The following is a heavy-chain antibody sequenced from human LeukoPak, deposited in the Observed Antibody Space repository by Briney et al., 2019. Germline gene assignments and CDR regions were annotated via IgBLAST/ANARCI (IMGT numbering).Heavy chain of an antibody. D-gene: IGHD5-24*01. V-gene: IGHV3-9*01. CDR3: AKDISAGDGYNAVDY. CDR1: RFTFDDYA. J-gene: IGHJ4*02. Sequence: PGGSLRLSCAASRFTFDDYAMHWVRQAPGKGLEWVSGISWNSGSIGYADSVKGRFTISRDNAKNSLYLQMNSLRAEDTALYYCAKDISAGDGYNAVDYWGQGTLVTVSS. CDR2: ISWNSGSI.